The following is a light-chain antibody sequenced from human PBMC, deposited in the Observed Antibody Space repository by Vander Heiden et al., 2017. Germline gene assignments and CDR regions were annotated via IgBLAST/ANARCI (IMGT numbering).Light chain of an antibody. CDR2: GAS. Sequence: EIVMTYPSDTPSAAAGESATPSCRASQSGITKLALYQRKPSQPHRLLIYGASAKATGIPARCSSSGYGTEFTLTISSLQPEDSAIYCCQQYNYFYTFGQGTKLEIK. J-gene: IGKJ2*01. V-gene: IGKV3-15*01. CDR1: QSGITK. CDR3: QQYNYFYT.